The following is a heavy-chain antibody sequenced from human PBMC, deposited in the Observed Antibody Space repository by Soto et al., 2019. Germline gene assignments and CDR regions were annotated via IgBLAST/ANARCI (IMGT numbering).Heavy chain of an antibody. CDR3: ARAAQGDYDF. D-gene: IGHD4-17*01. CDR2: MNPNDGNT. Sequence: QVQLVQSGSEVKKPGASVKVSCKASGYSFTSFDINWVRQATGQGLEWMGWMNPNDGNTAYAQKLQGRVTMTRNTSISTAYMELSSLRSEDTAVYYCARAAQGDYDFWGQGTLVTVSS. CDR1: GYSFTSFD. V-gene: IGHV1-8*01. J-gene: IGHJ4*02.